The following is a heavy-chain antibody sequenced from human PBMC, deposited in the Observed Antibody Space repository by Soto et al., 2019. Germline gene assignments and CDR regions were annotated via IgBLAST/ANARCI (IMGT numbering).Heavy chain of an antibody. CDR3: ARGETDYYYYMDV. J-gene: IGHJ6*03. V-gene: IGHV3-23*01. CDR1: GFRFSNYS. Sequence: GGSLRLSCTASGFRFSNYSMSWDRQALGKGLEWVSGISGRGTSPYYADSVKGRFTISRDNSKNTLYLQMNSLRVEDTAVYYCARGETDYYYYMDVWGKGTKVTVS. CDR2: ISGRGTSP.